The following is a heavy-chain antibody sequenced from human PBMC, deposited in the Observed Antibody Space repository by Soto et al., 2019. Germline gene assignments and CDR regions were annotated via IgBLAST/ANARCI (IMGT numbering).Heavy chain of an antibody. Sequence: SETLSLTCAVYGGSFSGYYWSWIRQPPGKGLKWIGEINHSGSTNYNPSLKSRVTISVDTSKNQFSLKLSSVTAADTAVYYCARGYRVRMVRGVIQNWFDPWGQGTLVTVS. V-gene: IGHV4-34*01. J-gene: IGHJ5*02. CDR3: ARGYRVRMVRGVIQNWFDP. CDR2: INHSGST. D-gene: IGHD3-10*01. CDR1: GGSFSGYY.